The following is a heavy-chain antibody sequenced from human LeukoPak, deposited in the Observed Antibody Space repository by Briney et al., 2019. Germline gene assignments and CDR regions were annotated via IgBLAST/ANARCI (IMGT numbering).Heavy chain of an antibody. V-gene: IGHV3-33*01. CDR3: ASVTVLGKRNAFDN. Sequence: SGGSLRLSCAASGFTFSSYGMHWVRQAPGKGLEWVAVIWYDGSNKYYADSVKGRFTISRDNSKNTLYLQMNSLRAEDTAVYYCASVTVLGKRNAFDNWGQGIMVTVSS. CDR2: IWYDGSNK. CDR1: GFTFSSYG. D-gene: IGHD7-27*01. J-gene: IGHJ3*02.